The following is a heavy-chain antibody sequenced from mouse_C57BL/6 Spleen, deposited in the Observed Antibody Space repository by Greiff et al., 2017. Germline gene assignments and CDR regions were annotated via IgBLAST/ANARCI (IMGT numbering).Heavy chain of an antibody. V-gene: IGHV10-1*01. J-gene: IGHJ4*01. CDR3: VRHKTGAMDY. Sequence: EVKVEESGGGLVQPKGSLKLSCAASGFSFNTYAMNWVRQAPGKGLEWVARIRSKSNNYATYYADSVKDRFTISRDDSESMLYLQMNNLKTEDTAMYYCVRHKTGAMDYWGQGTSVTVSS. CDR1: GFSFNTYA. CDR2: IRSKSNNYAT.